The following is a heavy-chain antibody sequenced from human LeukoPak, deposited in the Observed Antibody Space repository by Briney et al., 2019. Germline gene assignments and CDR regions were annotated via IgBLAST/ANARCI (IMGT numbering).Heavy chain of an antibody. V-gene: IGHV1-2*04. CDR1: GYTFTGYY. CDR2: INPNSGGT. CDR3: ASLGITMVRGVITDWFDP. Sequence: ASVKVSCKASGYTFTGYYMHWVRQAPGQGLEWMGWINPNSGGTNYAQKFQGWVTMTRDTSTSTAYMELSRLRSDDTAVYYCASLGITMVRGVITDWFDPWGQGTLVTVSS. D-gene: IGHD3-10*01. J-gene: IGHJ5*02.